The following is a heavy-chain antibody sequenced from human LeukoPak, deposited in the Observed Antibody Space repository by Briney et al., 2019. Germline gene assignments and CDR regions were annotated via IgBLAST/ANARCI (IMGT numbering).Heavy chain of an antibody. CDR2: IMPSGGNT. V-gene: IGHV1-46*01. J-gene: IGHJ3*02. CDR3: AREGDGGGFDM. Sequence: ASVKVSCKASGYNFINSYIHWVRQAPGQGLEWMGIIMPSGGNTIYAQKFQDRVSLTRDTSTRIVFLYLSSLTSEDTAVYYCAREGDGGGFDMWGQGTMVTVSS. CDR1: GYNFINSY. D-gene: IGHD2-15*01.